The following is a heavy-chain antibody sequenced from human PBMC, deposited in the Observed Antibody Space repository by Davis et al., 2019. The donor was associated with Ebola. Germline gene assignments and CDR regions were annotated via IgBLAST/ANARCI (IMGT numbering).Heavy chain of an antibody. CDR2: ISSSSSTI. V-gene: IGHV3-48*04. J-gene: IGHJ4*02. D-gene: IGHD5-18*01. CDR3: ARATLQLWSY. Sequence: PGGSLRLSCAASGFTFSSYSMNWVRQAPGKGLEWVSYISSSSSTIYYADSVKGRFTISRDNAKNSLYLQMNSLRAEDTAVYYCARATLQLWSYWGQGTLVTVSS. CDR1: GFTFSSYS.